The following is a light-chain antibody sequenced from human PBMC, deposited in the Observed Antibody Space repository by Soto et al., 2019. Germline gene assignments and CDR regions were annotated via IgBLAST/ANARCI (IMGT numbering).Light chain of an antibody. CDR3: LSKTSSISYV. CDR2: EVR. Sequence: QSALTQPASVSGSPGQAITISCTGTSSDVGDYNYVSWYQHHPGKAPKLMIYEVRNRPSGVSDRFTGSKSGNTASLTISGLQAEDEADYYCLSKTSSISYVFGTGTKLTVL. J-gene: IGLJ1*01. CDR1: SSDVGDYNY. V-gene: IGLV2-14*01.